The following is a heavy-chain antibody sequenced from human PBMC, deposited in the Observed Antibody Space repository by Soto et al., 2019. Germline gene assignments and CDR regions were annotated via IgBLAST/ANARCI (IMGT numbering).Heavy chain of an antibody. Sequence: SETLSLTRTVSGGSISSGDYCWSWIRQPPGKGLGWIGYIYYSGSTNYTPSLESRVTISVDTSKNRFSLRLSSVTVADTAVYYCARVWGGAFDFWGKGTMVTVS. J-gene: IGHJ3*01. V-gene: IGHV4-61*08. D-gene: IGHD3-10*01. CDR2: IYYSGST. CDR3: ARVWGGAFDF. CDR1: GGSISSGDYC.